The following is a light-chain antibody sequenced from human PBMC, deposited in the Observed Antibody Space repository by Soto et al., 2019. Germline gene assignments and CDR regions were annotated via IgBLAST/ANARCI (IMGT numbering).Light chain of an antibody. V-gene: IGKV2-30*02. Sequence: DVVLTQSPVSLPVTLGQPASISCRSSQSLVHSDGNTYLNSCQQRPGQSPRHLVYRVSNRDSGVPDNFSRSESGTNFAMKISSVEAEHIGVYYCMQGTQWPRTFGQGTKVAIK. CDR2: RVS. J-gene: IGKJ1*01. CDR1: QSLVHSDGNTY. CDR3: MQGTQWPRT.